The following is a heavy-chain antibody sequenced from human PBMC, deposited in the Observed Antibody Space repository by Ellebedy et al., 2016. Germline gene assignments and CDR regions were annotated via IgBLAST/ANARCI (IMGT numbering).Heavy chain of an antibody. J-gene: IGHJ4*02. V-gene: IGHV4-59*01. Sequence: SETLSLTCTVSGGSISSYYWSWIRQPPGKGLEWIGYIYYSGSTNYNPSLKSRVTISVDTSKNQFSLKLSSVTAADTAVYYCARHSSGWYYYFDYWGQGTLVTVCS. CDR1: GGSISSYY. CDR3: ARHSSGWYYYFDY. D-gene: IGHD6-19*01. CDR2: IYYSGST.